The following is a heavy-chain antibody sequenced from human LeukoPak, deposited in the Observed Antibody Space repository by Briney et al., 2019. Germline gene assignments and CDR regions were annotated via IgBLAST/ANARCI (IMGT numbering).Heavy chain of an antibody. CDR3: AARLRVDY. CDR1: GYSISSGYY. CDR2: IYHSGST. D-gene: IGHD4-17*01. Sequence: SETLSLTCAVSGYSISSGYYWGWIRQPPGQGLEWIGSIYHSGSTYYNPSLKSRVTISVDTSKNQFSLKLSSVTPADTAVYYCAARLRVDYWGQGTLVTVSS. J-gene: IGHJ4*02. V-gene: IGHV4-38-2*01.